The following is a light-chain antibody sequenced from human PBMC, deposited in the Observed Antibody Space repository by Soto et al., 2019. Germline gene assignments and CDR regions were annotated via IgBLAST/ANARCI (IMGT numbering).Light chain of an antibody. V-gene: IGLV1-51*02. J-gene: IGLJ2*01. CDR2: ENN. CDR3: GTWDSSLSAGVL. CDR1: NSNIGNNY. Sequence: QSVLTQPPSVSAAPGQKVTISCFGSNSNIGNNYVSWYQQLPGTAPKLLIYENNKRPSGIPDRFSGSKSGTSATLGITGLQTGDEADYYCGTWDSSLSAGVLFGGGTKVTVL.